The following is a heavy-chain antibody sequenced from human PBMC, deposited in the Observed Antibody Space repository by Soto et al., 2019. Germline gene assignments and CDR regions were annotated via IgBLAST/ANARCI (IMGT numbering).Heavy chain of an antibody. CDR3: AKDLRREMATITHFDY. V-gene: IGHV3-23*01. J-gene: IGHJ4*02. D-gene: IGHD4-4*01. CDR1: GFTFSSYS. CDR2: ISGSGGST. Sequence: PGGSLRLSCAASGFTFSSYSMSWVRQAPGKGLEWVSAISGSGGSTYYADSVKGRFTISRDNSKNTLYLQMNSLRAEDTAVYYCAKDLRREMATITHFDYWGQGTLVTVSS.